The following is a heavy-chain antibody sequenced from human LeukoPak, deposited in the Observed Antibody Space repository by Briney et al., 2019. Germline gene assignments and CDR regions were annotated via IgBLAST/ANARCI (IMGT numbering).Heavy chain of an antibody. D-gene: IGHD6-13*01. V-gene: IGHV3-21*01. J-gene: IGHJ4*02. CDR2: ISSSSSYI. CDR1: GFTFSSYS. CDR3: ARGSRREGFDY. Sequence: GGSLRLSCAASGFTFSSYSMNRVRQAPGKGLEWVSSISSSSSYIYYADSVKGRFTISRDNAKNSLYLQMNSLRAEDTAVYYCARGSRREGFDYWGQGTLVTVSS.